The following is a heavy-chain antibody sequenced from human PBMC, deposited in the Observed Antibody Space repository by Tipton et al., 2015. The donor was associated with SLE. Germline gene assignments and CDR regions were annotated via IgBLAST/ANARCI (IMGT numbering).Heavy chain of an antibody. D-gene: IGHD3-16*02. CDR2: IYPGDSDT. CDR3: ARPPPRDHYMSSFDH. Sequence: QLVQSGAEVKKPGESLKISCKGSGYSFTNYWIGWVRQMPGKGLEWMGIIYPGDSDTRYSPSFQGQVTISADKSISTASLQWSSLKASDTAMYYCARPPPRDHYMSSFDHWGQGTLVTVSS. J-gene: IGHJ4*02. CDR1: GYSFTNYW. V-gene: IGHV5-51*03.